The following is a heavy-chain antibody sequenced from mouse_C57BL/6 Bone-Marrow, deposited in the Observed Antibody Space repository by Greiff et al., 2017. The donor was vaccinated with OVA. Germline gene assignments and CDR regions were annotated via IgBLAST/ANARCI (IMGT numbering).Heavy chain of an antibody. J-gene: IGHJ4*01. V-gene: IGHV5-4*01. CDR1: GFTFSSYA. CDR2: ISDGGSYT. Sequence: EVQLQESGGGLVKPGGSLKLSCAASGFTFSSYAMSWVRQTPEKRLEWVATISDGGSYTYYPDNVKGRFTISRDNAKNNLYLQMSHLKSEDTAMYYCANYVPYAMDYWGQGTSVTVSS. CDR3: ANYVPYAMDY.